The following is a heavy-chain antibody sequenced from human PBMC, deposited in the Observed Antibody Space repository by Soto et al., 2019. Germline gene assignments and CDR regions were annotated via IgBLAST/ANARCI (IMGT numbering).Heavy chain of an antibody. V-gene: IGHV4-59*01. J-gene: IGHJ4*02. CDR2: IYYSGST. Sequence: SETLSLTCTVSGASISSYYWSWIRQPPGKGLEWIGYIYYSGSTKYNPSLKSRVSMSVDTSKNQFSLRLISVTAADTAKYFCAREGNLGRWLQPLDFWGQGTLVTVSS. CDR1: GASISSYY. D-gene: IGHD5-12*01. CDR3: AREGNLGRWLQPLDF.